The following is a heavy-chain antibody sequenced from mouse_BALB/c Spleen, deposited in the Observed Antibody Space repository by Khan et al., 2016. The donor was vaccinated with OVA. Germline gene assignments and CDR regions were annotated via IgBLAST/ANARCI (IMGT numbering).Heavy chain of an antibody. Sequence: QVRLQQSGAELVRPGASMKLSCKTSGYIFTSYWIHWVRQRSGQGLEWIARIYPGTDNTYYTEKFKDKATLTAAKSSSTAYMQLSSLKSEDSAVDVCAREEALYYFDYWGQGTTLTGSS. J-gene: IGHJ2*01. CDR3: AREEALYYFDY. CDR2: IYPGTDNT. V-gene: IGHV1S132*01. CDR1: GYIFTSYW. D-gene: IGHD3-2*02.